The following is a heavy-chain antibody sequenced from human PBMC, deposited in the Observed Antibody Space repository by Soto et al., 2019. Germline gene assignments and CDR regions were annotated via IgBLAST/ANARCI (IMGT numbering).Heavy chain of an antibody. CDR3: ARRASR. D-gene: IGHD1-26*01. J-gene: IGHJ6*02. V-gene: IGHV3-48*03. CDR1: GFTFSTSE. Sequence: GSLLLSCTASGFTFSTSEMYWVRQAPGKGLEWVSYIHAGGKAIFYADSVKGRFTISREKAKNSLYLQMSSLRAEDSAVYYCARRASRWGQGTTVTVSS. CDR2: IHAGGKAI.